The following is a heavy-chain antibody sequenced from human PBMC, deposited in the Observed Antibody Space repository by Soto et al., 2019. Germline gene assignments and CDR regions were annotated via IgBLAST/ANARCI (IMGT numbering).Heavy chain of an antibody. CDR2: ISSRSDT. V-gene: IGHV3-21*01. D-gene: IGHD2-21*02. CDR1: GFSFSTYS. J-gene: IGHJ6*02. Sequence: GGSLRLSCAASGFSFSTYSMNWVRQAPGKGLEWVSSISSRSDTYYADSVKGRFTISRDNAKNSVSLQMDSLRAEDAAVYYCAREETAWPLAYGLDVWGQGTAVTVSS. CDR3: AREETAWPLAYGLDV.